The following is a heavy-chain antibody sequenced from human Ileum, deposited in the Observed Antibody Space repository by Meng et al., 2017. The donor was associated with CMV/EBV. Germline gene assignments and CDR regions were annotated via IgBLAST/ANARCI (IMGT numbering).Heavy chain of an antibody. V-gene: IGHV5-51*01. J-gene: IGHJ4*02. D-gene: IGHD3-10*01. CDR1: GYSFTSYW. CDR2: IYPGDSDT. Sequence: GESLKISCKGSGYSFTSYWIGWVRQMPGKGLEWMGIIYPGDSDTRYNPSFQGQVTISVDKPIRTAYLQWSSLKASDTATYYCARQHGVGSVSEYWGQGTLVTVSS. CDR3: ARQHGVGSVSEY.